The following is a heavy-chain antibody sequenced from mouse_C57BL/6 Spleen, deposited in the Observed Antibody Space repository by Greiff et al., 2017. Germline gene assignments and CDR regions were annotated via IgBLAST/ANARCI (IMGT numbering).Heavy chain of an antibody. CDR1: GFTFNTYA. CDR2: IRSNSSNYAT. D-gene: IGHD1-1*01. J-gene: IGHJ2*01. V-gene: IGHV10-3*01. Sequence: EVKVVESGGGLVQPKGSLKLSCAASGFTFNTYAMHWVRQAPGKGLEWVARIRSNSSNYATYYADSVKDRFTISRDDAQTMLSLQMNNLKTEDTARYYCVRDQVHAGIDDWGQGTTPTVAS. CDR3: VRDQVHAGIDD.